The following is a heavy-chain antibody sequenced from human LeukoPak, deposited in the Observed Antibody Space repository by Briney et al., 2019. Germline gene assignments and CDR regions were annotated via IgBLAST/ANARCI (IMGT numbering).Heavy chain of an antibody. Sequence: SETLSLTCTVSGGSISSYYWSWIRQPPGKGLEWIGYIYHSGTTNYNPSLKSRVTISVDTSKNQFSLKLSSVTAADTAVYYCARVTTVVTRYYGMDVWGQGTTVTVSS. CDR2: IYHSGTT. D-gene: IGHD4-23*01. CDR3: ARVTTVVTRYYGMDV. J-gene: IGHJ6*02. CDR1: GGSISSYY. V-gene: IGHV4-59*01.